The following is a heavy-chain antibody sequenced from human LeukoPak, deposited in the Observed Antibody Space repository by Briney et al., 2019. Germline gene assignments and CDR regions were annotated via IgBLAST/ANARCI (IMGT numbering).Heavy chain of an antibody. CDR1: GFTFTSYG. J-gene: IGHJ4*02. D-gene: IGHD2-2*01. V-gene: IGHV1-18*01. CDR2: ISTNNGNT. CDR3: ARASVVVPGAADY. Sequence: ASVKVSCKASGFTFTSYGISWVRQAPGQGLEWVGWISTNNGNTNHAQKLQDRLTLTTETSTSTAYMELRSLRSDDTAAYYCARASVVVPGAADYWGQGVPVTVSS.